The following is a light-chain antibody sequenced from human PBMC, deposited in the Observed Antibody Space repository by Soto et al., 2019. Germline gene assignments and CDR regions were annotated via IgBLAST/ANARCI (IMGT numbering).Light chain of an antibody. CDR1: QSVSSN. V-gene: IGKV3-15*01. J-gene: IGKJ3*01. Sequence: EIVTTQSPATLSVSPGERATLSCRASQSVSSNLAWYQQKPGQAPRLLIYGASTRATGIPARFSGSGSGTEFTLTISSLQSEDFAVYYCQQYNNWPKTFGPGTKVDIK. CDR3: QQYNNWPKT. CDR2: GAS.